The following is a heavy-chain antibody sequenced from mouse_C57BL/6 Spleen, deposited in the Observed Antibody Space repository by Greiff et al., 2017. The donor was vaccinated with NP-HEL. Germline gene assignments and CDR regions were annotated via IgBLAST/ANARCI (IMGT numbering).Heavy chain of an antibody. J-gene: IGHJ2*01. D-gene: IGHD2-12*01. CDR3: TRSKNLRSLLDY. Sequence: VQLHQSGAELVRPGASVTLSCKASGYTFTDYEMHWVKQTPVHGLEWIGAIDPETGGTAYNQKFKGKAILTADKSSSTAYMELRSLTSEDSAVYYCTRSKNLRSLLDYWGQGTTLTVSS. CDR2: IDPETGGT. V-gene: IGHV1-15*01. CDR1: GYTFTDYE.